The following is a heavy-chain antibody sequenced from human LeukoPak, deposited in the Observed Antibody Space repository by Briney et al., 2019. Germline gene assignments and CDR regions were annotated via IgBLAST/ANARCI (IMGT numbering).Heavy chain of an antibody. Sequence: GASVKVSCKASGYTFTSYGISWVRQAPGQGLEWMGWISAYNGNTNYAQKLQGRVTMTTDTSTSTAYMELRSLRSDDTAVYYCARDPPVAGFIYYYYYYMDVWGKGTTVTISS. D-gene: IGHD6-19*01. J-gene: IGHJ6*03. CDR2: ISAYNGNT. V-gene: IGHV1-18*01. CDR3: ARDPPVAGFIYYYYYYMDV. CDR1: GYTFTSYG.